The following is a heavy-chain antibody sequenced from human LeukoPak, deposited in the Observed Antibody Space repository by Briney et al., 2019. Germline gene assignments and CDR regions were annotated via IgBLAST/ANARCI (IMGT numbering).Heavy chain of an antibody. CDR3: AREKTMVTTRWFDP. Sequence: SSETLSLTCTVSGGAISSSSYYWGWIRQPPGKGLEWIGSIYYSGSTYYNPSLQSRVTISVDTSKNQFSLRLSSVTAADTAVYYCAREKTMVTTRWFDPWGQGTLVTVSS. CDR2: IYYSGST. CDR1: GGAISSSSYY. V-gene: IGHV4-39*02. J-gene: IGHJ5*02. D-gene: IGHD4/OR15-4a*01.